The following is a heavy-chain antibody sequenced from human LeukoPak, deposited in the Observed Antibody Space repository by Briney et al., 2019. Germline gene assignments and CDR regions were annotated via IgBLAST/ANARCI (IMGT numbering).Heavy chain of an antibody. CDR3: ARGPYDSSGYYMRLDY. D-gene: IGHD3-22*01. CDR1: GFTVSSNY. V-gene: IGHV3-53*01. J-gene: IGHJ4*02. Sequence: GGSLRLSCAASGFTVSSNYMSWVRQAPGKGLEWVSVIYSGGSTYYADSVKGRFTISRDNSKNTLYLQMNSLRAEDTAVYYCARGPYDSSGYYMRLDYWGQGTLVTVSS. CDR2: IYSGGST.